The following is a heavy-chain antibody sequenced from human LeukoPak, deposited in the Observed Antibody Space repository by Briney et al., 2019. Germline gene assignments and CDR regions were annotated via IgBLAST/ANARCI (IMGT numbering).Heavy chain of an antibody. D-gene: IGHD3-3*01. CDR1: GYTFTSHG. CDR2: ISAYNGNT. CDR3: ARGGWGTTIFGNGMDV. Sequence: ASVKVSCKASGYTFTSHGISWVRQAPGQGLEWMGWISAYNGNTNYAQKLQGRVTMTTDTSTSTAYMELRSLRSDDTAVYYCARGGWGTTIFGNGMDVWGQGTTVTVSS. V-gene: IGHV1-18*01. J-gene: IGHJ6*02.